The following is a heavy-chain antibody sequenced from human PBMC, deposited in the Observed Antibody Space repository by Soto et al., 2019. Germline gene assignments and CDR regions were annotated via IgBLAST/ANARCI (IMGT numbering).Heavy chain of an antibody. CDR3: SPFGESSNWFVP. V-gene: IGHV4-30-2*01. CDR1: GGSISSGGYS. CDR2: IYHSGST. D-gene: IGHD3-10*01. J-gene: IGHJ5*02. Sequence: PSETLSLTCAVSGGSISSGGYSWSWIRQPPGKGLEWIGYIYHSGSTYYNPSLKSRVTISVDRSKNQFSLKLSSVTAADTAVYYCSPFGESSNWFVPWGQGTRVTVSS.